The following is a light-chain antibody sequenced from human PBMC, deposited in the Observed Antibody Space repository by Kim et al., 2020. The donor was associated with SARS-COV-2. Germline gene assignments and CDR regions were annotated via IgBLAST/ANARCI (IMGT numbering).Light chain of an antibody. V-gene: IGLV3-21*04. CDR3: QVWDSSSAVV. Sequence: SYELTQPPSVSVAPGKTARITCGGNNIGSRSVHWYQQKPGQAPVLVIYYDTDRPSGIPERFSGSNSGNTATLTTSRVEAGDEADYYCQVWDSSSAVVFGGGTQLTVL. CDR2: YDT. J-gene: IGLJ2*01. CDR1: NIGSRS.